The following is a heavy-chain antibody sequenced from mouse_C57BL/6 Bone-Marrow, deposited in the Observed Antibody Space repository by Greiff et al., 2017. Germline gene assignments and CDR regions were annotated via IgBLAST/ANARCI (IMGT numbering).Heavy chain of an antibody. D-gene: IGHD2-12*01. CDR3: ARGGLRRGYYYAMDY. CDR1: GYTFTDYT. CDR2: IYPRDGST. J-gene: IGHJ4*01. Sequence: VQLQESDAELVKPGASVKISCKVSGYTFTDYTIHWMKQRPEQGLEWIGYIYPRDGSTKYNEKFKGKATLTADKSSSTAYLQLNRLTSEDSAVYFCARGGLRRGYYYAMDYWGQGTSVTVSS. V-gene: IGHV1-78*01.